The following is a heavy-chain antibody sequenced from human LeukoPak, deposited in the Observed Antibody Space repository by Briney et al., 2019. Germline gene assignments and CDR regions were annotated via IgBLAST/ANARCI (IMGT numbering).Heavy chain of an antibody. CDR3: ARDNGGGYSYGSWFDP. D-gene: IGHD5-18*01. Sequence: SETLSLTCTVSGGSISSYYWSWIRQPPGKGLEWIGYIYYSGSTNYNPSLKSRVTISVDTSKNQFSLKLSSVTAADTAVYYCARDNGGGYSYGSWFDPWGQGTLVTVSS. CDR2: IYYSGST. V-gene: IGHV4-59*01. J-gene: IGHJ5*02. CDR1: GGSISSYY.